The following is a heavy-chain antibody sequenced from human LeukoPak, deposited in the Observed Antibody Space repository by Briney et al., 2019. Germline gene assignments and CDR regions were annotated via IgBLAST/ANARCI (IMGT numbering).Heavy chain of an antibody. CDR2: INHSGST. CDR1: GGSFSGYY. CDR3: ARGTGGSSGWHALDP. Sequence: SETLSLTCAVYGGSFSGYYWSWIRQPPGKGLEWIGEINHSGSTNYNPSLKSRVTISVDTSKNQFSLKLSSVTAADTAVYYCARGTGGSSGWHALDPWGQGTLVTVSS. J-gene: IGHJ5*02. V-gene: IGHV4-34*01. D-gene: IGHD6-19*01.